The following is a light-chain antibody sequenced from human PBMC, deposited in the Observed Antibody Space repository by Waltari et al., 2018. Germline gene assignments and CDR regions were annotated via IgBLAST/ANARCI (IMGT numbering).Light chain of an antibody. J-gene: IGKJ2*01. Sequence: EIVMTQSPATLSVSPGERATLPCRASQSVSSNLAWYQQKPGQAHRLLIYGPSTRATGIQARFIGSGSGTEFTLTISSLQSEDFAVYYCQQYNNWPPYTFGQGTKLEIK. CDR3: QQYNNWPPYT. CDR1: QSVSSN. V-gene: IGKV3-15*01. CDR2: GPS.